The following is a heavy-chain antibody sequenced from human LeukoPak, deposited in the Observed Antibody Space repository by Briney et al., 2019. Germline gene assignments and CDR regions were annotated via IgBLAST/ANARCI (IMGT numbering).Heavy chain of an antibody. Sequence: GASVKVSCKASGGTFSSYAISWVRQAPGQGLEWMGGIIPIFGTANYAQKFQGRVTITADESTSTAYMELSSLRSEDTAVCYCASLPTTVTTSGAFDIWGQGTMVTVSS. V-gene: IGHV1-69*13. D-gene: IGHD4-17*01. CDR2: IIPIFGTA. CDR3: ASLPTTVTTSGAFDI. CDR1: GGTFSSYA. J-gene: IGHJ3*02.